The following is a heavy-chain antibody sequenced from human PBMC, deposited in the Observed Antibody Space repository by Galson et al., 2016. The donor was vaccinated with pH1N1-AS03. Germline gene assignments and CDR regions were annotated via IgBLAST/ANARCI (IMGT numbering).Heavy chain of an antibody. V-gene: IGHV4-38-2*01. D-gene: IGHD5-18*01. J-gene: IGHJ3*02. CDR1: GYSISSGYY. CDR3: ARLWIQPSQRGAFDI. Sequence: SETLSLTCAVSGYSISSGYYWGWIRQPPGKGLEWIESMYYSGSTYYNPSLKSRVTIPVDTSKNQFSLKLSSVTAADTAVYYCARLWIQPSQRGAFDIWGQGTMVTVSS. CDR2: MYYSGST.